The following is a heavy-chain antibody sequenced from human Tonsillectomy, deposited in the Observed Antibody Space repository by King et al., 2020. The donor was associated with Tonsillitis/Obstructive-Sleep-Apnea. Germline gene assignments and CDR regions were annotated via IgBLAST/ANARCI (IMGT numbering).Heavy chain of an antibody. CDR3: ASDLIVVVVAATLVDY. V-gene: IGHV3-30*01. Sequence: VQLVESGGGVVQPGRSLRLSCAASGFTFSSYAVHWVRQAPGKGLEWVAVISYDGSNKYYADSVKGRFTISRDNSKNTLYLKMNSLRAEDTAVYYCASDLIVVVVAATLVDYWGQGTLVTVSS. CDR1: GFTFSSYA. D-gene: IGHD2-15*01. CDR2: ISYDGSNK. J-gene: IGHJ4*02.